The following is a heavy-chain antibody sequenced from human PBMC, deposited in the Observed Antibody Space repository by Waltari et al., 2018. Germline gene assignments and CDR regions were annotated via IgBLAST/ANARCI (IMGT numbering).Heavy chain of an antibody. D-gene: IGHD3-3*01. CDR1: GGSISSSSYY. Sequence: QLQLQESGPGLVKPSETLSLTCTVSGGSISSSSYYWGWIRQPPGKGLEWIGSIYYSGCTYSNPSLKSRVTISVDTSKNQFSLKLSSVTAADTAVYYCARWRGSIYGMDVWGQGTTVTVSS. V-gene: IGHV4-39*01. J-gene: IGHJ6*02. CDR2: IYYSGCT. CDR3: ARWRGSIYGMDV.